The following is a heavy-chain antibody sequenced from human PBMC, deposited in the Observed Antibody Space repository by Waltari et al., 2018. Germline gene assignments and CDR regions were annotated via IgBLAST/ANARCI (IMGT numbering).Heavy chain of an antibody. J-gene: IGHJ4*02. D-gene: IGHD6-13*01. CDR2: INHSGST. CDR3: ARVGDKQQLFYAVEYFDY. CDR1: GGSFSGYY. V-gene: IGHV4-34*01. Sequence: QVQLQQWGAGLLKPSETLSLTCAVYGGSFSGYYWSWIRQPPGKGLEWIGEINHSGSTNSNPSLKSRVTISVDTSKNQFSLKLSSVTAADTAVYYCARVGDKQQLFYAVEYFDYWGQGTLVTVSS.